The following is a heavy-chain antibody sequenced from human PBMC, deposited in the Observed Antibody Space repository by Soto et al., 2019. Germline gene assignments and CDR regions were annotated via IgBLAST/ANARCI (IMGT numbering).Heavy chain of an antibody. Sequence: SESPSRTGTVAGWAINSWHWSWSPRPPGKGLEWIGYFYYSGSTNYNPSLTSRVTISVDTSKHQFSLRLSSVTAADTAVYYCARGGYPSIEYWGQGTPVTVSS. CDR1: GWAINSWH. J-gene: IGHJ4*02. V-gene: IGHV4-59*01. CDR3: ARGGYPSIEY. CDR2: FYYSGST. D-gene: IGHD5-12*01.